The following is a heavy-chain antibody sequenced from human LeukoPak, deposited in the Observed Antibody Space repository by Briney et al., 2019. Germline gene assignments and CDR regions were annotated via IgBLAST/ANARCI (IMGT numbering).Heavy chain of an antibody. Sequence: GGSLRLSCAASGFTFSTYGMHWVRQAPGKGLEWVAIISYDGSNKHYADSVKGRFTISRDNSNNTLYLQMNSLRAEDTAVYYCAKKYSSGWSPRRYYYGMGVWGKGTRVTVSS. CDR3: AKKYSSGWSPRRYYYGMGV. D-gene: IGHD6-25*01. J-gene: IGHJ6*04. CDR1: GFTFSTYG. CDR2: ISYDGSNK. V-gene: IGHV3-30*18.